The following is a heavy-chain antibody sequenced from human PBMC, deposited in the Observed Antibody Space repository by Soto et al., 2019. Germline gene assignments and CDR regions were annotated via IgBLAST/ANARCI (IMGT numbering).Heavy chain of an antibody. CDR2: IIPILGIA. CDR1: GDTFSSYT. Sequence: QVQLVQSGAEVKKPGSSVKVSCKASGDTFSSYTISWVRQAPGQGLEWMGRIIPILGIANYAQKFQGRVTITADKSTSTAYMELSSLRSEDTAVYYCARSPLPGFARLYYFDYWGQGTLVTVSS. D-gene: IGHD3-10*01. CDR3: ARSPLPGFARLYYFDY. J-gene: IGHJ4*02. V-gene: IGHV1-69*02.